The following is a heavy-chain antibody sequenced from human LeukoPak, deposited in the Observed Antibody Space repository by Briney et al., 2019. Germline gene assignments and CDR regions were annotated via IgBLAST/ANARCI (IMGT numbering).Heavy chain of an antibody. Sequence: SETLSLTCAVYGGSFSGYYWSWIRQPPGKGLEWIGEINHSGSTNYNPSLKSRVTISVDTSKNQFSLKLSSVTAADTAVYYCARLKWGIAAAGPGAFDIWGQGTMVTVSS. J-gene: IGHJ3*02. CDR3: ARLKWGIAAAGPGAFDI. D-gene: IGHD6-13*01. CDR1: GGSFSGYY. CDR2: INHSGST. V-gene: IGHV4-34*01.